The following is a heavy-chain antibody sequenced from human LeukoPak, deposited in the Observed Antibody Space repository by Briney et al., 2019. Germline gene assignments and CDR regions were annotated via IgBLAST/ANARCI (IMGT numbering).Heavy chain of an antibody. D-gene: IGHD1-26*01. Sequence: SETLSLTCTVSGGSISSYYWSWIRQPAGKGLEWIGRIYTSGSTNYNPSLKSRVTISVDTSKNQFSLKLSSVTAADTAVYYCARAIGIVGASDAFDIWGQGTMVTVSS. CDR2: IYTSGST. CDR1: GGSISSYY. J-gene: IGHJ3*02. V-gene: IGHV4-4*07. CDR3: ARAIGIVGASDAFDI.